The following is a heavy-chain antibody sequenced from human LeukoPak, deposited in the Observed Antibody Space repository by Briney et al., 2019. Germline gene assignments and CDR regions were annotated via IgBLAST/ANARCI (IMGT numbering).Heavy chain of an antibody. V-gene: IGHV4-39*01. CDR3: ARHGIPYDILTGYHVYFDY. CDR1: GGSISSSSYY. Sequence: SETLSPTCTVSGGSISSSSYYWGWIRQPPGKGLEWIGSIYYSGSTYYNPSLKSRVTISVDTSKNQFSLKLSSVTAADTAVYYCARHGIPYDILTGYHVYFDYWGQGTLVTVSS. J-gene: IGHJ4*02. CDR2: IYYSGST. D-gene: IGHD3-9*01.